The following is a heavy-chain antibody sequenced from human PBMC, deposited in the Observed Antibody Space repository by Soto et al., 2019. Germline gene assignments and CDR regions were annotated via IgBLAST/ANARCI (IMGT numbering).Heavy chain of an antibody. V-gene: IGHV4-34*01. CDR1: GGSFSGYY. Sequence: SETLSLTCAVYGGSFSGYYWSWIRQPPGKGLEWIGEINHSGSTNYNPSLKSRVTISVDTSKNQFSLKLSSVTAADTAVYYCAREDEYSSSYTAYNWFDPWGQGTLVTVSS. D-gene: IGHD6-6*01. CDR2: INHSGST. CDR3: AREDEYSSSYTAYNWFDP. J-gene: IGHJ5*02.